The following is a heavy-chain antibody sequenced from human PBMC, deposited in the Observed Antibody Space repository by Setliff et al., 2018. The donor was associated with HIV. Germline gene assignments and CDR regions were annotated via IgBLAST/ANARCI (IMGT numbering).Heavy chain of an antibody. CDR1: GASFTSYY. D-gene: IGHD6-19*01. CDR2: IYYSGAT. CDR3: ARDPGQWLVKGGMDV. J-gene: IGHJ6*02. V-gene: IGHV4-59*01. Sequence: SETLSLTCTVSGASFTSYYWSWIRQPPGKGLEWIGFIYYSGATRYNPALKSRVTISLDTSKNQFSLRLISVTAADTAIYYCARDPGQWLVKGGMDVWGQGIAVTVSS.